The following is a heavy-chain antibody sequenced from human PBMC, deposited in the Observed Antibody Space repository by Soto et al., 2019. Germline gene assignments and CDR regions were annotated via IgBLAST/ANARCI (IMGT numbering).Heavy chain of an antibody. D-gene: IGHD2-15*01. V-gene: IGHV5-10-1*01. CDR1: GYKFTTFW. Sequence: GESLKISCKASGYKFTTFWLNWGRQTPGKGLEWLGRIAPTDSFTNYSPPFEGHVTISVDRSISTAYLQWNSLQASDTAIYSCARPASGGSRDAFDVWGQGTTVNVSS. CDR3: ARPASGGSRDAFDV. CDR2: IAPTDSFT. J-gene: IGHJ3*01.